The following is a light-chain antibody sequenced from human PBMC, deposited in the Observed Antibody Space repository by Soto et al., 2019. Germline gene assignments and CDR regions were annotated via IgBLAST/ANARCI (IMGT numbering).Light chain of an antibody. CDR2: GAS. J-gene: IGKJ5*01. Sequence: EIVLTQSPGTLSLSPGERATLSCRASQSVSSSSLAWYPQKPGQAPRLLIYGASSRATGIPDRFSGSGSGTDFTLTISSLEPEDFAVYYCQQYGSSPPITFGQGTRLEIK. CDR3: QQYGSSPPIT. CDR1: QSVSSSS. V-gene: IGKV3-20*01.